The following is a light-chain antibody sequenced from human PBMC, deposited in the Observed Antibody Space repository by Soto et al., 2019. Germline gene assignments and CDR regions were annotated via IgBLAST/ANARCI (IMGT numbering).Light chain of an antibody. CDR2: GAS. CDR1: QSVSSTF. V-gene: IGKV3-20*01. J-gene: IGKJ1*01. CDR3: QQFDSSVT. Sequence: EIVLTQSPGSLSLSPGERATLSCRASQSVSSTFCAWYQQRPGQAPRLLMYGASSRATGIPERFSGSGSGTDFTVTISRLEPEDFAVYYCQQFDSSVTFGQGTKVEIK.